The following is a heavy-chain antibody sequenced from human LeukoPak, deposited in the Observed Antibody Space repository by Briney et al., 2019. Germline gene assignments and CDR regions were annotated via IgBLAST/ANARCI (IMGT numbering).Heavy chain of an antibody. D-gene: IGHD1-26*01. Sequence: GGSLRLSCAASGFTFSSYSMNWVRQAPGKGVEWVSSISSSSSYIYYADSVKGRFTISRDNAKNSMYLQMNRLRAEDTVVYYCAREMGGAFDIWGQGTMVTVSS. CDR2: ISSSSSYI. V-gene: IGHV3-21*01. CDR3: AREMGGAFDI. CDR1: GFTFSSYS. J-gene: IGHJ3*02.